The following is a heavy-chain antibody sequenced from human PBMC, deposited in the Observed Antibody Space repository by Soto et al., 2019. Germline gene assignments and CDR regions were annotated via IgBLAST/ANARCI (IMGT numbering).Heavy chain of an antibody. V-gene: IGHV3-9*01. CDR2: VSPTGDTV. D-gene: IGHD3-10*01. J-gene: IGHJ4*02. Sequence: VQVVASGGGLVQPGRSLRISCAVSGFRFEQYVMHWVRQGPGKGLECVSTVSPTGDTVAYADSVEGRFTVSRDNAKNSLYLQMNSLKGDDTAFYYCLKDATNGSIDDWGQGTLVTVSS. CDR1: GFRFEQYV. CDR3: LKDATNGSIDD.